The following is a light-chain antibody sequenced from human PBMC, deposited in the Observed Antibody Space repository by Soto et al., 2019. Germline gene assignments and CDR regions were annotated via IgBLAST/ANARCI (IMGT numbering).Light chain of an antibody. J-gene: IGLJ1*01. CDR3: SSYTSIDTWV. CDR1: SSDVGGYNY. Sequence: QSALTQPASVSGSPVQSITITCTGTSSDVGGYNYVSWYQQHPGKAPKVLISDVSNRPSGISNRFSGSKSGNTASLTISGLQAEDEADYYCSSYTSIDTWVFGTGTKVTVL. CDR2: DVS. V-gene: IGLV2-14*03.